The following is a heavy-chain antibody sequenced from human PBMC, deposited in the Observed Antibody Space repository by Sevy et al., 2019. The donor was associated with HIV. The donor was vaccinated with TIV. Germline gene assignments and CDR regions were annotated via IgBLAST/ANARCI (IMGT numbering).Heavy chain of an antibody. D-gene: IGHD7-27*01. V-gene: IGHV3-7*01. J-gene: IGHJ5*02. Sequence: GGSLRLSCEVSGFTFSDFWMTWVRQSPGKGLEWVAYINQDERHINLLDSVRGRFTISRDNAKNSLYLQMDSLRAEETAIYYYARDPDWGALDRWGQGTLVTVSS. CDR3: ARDPDWGALDR. CDR2: INQDERHI. CDR1: GFTFSDFW.